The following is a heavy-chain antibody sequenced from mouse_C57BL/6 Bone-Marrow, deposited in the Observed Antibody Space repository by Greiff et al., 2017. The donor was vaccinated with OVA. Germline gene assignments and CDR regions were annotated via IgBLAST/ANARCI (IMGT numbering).Heavy chain of an antibody. Sequence: VQLKESGTVLARPGASVKMSCKTSGYTFTSYWMHWVKQRPGQGLEWIGAIYPGNSDTSYNQKFKGKAILTADKSSSTAYMELRSLTSEDSAVYYCTRGYSNYYAMDYWGQGTSVTVSS. CDR2: IYPGNSDT. V-gene: IGHV1-5*01. J-gene: IGHJ4*01. D-gene: IGHD2-5*01. CDR1: GYTFTSYW. CDR3: TRGYSNYYAMDY.